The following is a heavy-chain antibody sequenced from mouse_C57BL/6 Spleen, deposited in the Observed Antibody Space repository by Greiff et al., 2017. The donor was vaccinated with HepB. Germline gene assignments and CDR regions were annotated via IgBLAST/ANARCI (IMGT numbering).Heavy chain of an antibody. D-gene: IGHD1-1*01. CDR3: ARYYGSSYEDYAMDY. V-gene: IGHV1-69*01. CDR1: GYTFTSYW. CDR2: IDPSVSYT. J-gene: IGHJ4*01. Sequence: QVQLQQPGAELVMPGASVKLSCKASGYTFTSYWMHWVKQRPGQGLEWIGEIDPSVSYTNYNQKFKGKSTLTVDKSSSTAYMQLSSLTSEDSAVYYCARYYGSSYEDYAMDYWGQGTSVTVSS.